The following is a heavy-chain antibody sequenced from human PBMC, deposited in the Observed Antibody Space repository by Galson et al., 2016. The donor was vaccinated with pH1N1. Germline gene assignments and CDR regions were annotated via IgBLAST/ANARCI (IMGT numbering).Heavy chain of an antibody. CDR2: INWKSNNI. J-gene: IGHJ6*03. CDR1: GFRFDDYA. V-gene: IGHV3-9*01. Sequence: SLRLSCATSGFRFDDYAMHWVRQAPGKGLEWVSGINWKSNNIVYADSVKGRFSITRDNAKTSLFLEMNSLRVDDTALYYCVKDFKGYFYYMDVWGKGTTVTVSS. CDR3: VKDFKGYFYYMDV.